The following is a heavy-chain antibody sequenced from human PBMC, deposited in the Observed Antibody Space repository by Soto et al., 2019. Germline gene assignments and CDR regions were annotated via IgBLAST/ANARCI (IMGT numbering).Heavy chain of an antibody. CDR1: GFTFSSYA. CDR2: ISYDGSNK. V-gene: IGHV3-30-3*01. J-gene: IGHJ4*02. D-gene: IGHD3-10*01. CDR3: ARPDYGSGSYPDY. Sequence: QVQLVESGGGVVQPGRSLRLSCAASGFTFSSYAMQWVRQAPGKGLESVAVISYDGSNKYYADSVKGRFTISRDNSKNTLHLQMNSLRAEDTAVYYCARPDYGSGSYPDYWGQGTLVTVSS.